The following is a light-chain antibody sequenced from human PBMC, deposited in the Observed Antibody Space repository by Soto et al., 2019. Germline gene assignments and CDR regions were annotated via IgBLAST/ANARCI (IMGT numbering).Light chain of an antibody. J-gene: IGKJ4*01. CDR1: QTVRSSN. CDR3: HQYVSSPPT. V-gene: IGKV3-20*01. Sequence: EIGFTQSPGTLSLSPGERATLSCRASQTVRSSNLAWYQQKPGQAPRILIYGASSRAPGIPDRFSASASGADFSLTISGLEPADFAVYYCHQYVSSPPTFGGGTTVEI. CDR2: GAS.